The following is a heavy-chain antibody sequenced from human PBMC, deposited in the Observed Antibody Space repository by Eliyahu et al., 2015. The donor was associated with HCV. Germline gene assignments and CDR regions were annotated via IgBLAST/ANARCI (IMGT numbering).Heavy chain of an antibody. Sequence: QVRQEPWGAGVLKPSETLSLSCTVHGGPFSAYSWSWIRQPPGKGLEWIGEITHSRSTNYNPSLKSRVTISMDTSKNQFSLKVKSVTAADTSVYYCAVVPAAIGSFYNWFDPWGQGTLVTVSS. V-gene: IGHV4-34*02. CDR1: GGPFSAYS. CDR3: AVVPAAIGSFYNWFDP. D-gene: IGHD2-2*02. J-gene: IGHJ5*02. CDR2: ITHSRST.